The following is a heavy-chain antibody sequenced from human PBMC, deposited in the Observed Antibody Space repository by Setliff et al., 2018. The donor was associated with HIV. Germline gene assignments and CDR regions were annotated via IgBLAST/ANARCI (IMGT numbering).Heavy chain of an antibody. CDR2: IYYNGHT. CDR3: APGHLWFDS. CDR1: GGSISSGGYY. V-gene: IGHV4-31*03. D-gene: IGHD2-8*01. Sequence: SETLSLTCSVSGGSISSGGYYWSWIRHHPGKGLEWIGHIYYNGHTYYNPSLRSRVTISLHTSQNQLSLNLRSVTAADTAVYYCAPGHLWFDSWGQGTLVTVSS. J-gene: IGHJ5*01.